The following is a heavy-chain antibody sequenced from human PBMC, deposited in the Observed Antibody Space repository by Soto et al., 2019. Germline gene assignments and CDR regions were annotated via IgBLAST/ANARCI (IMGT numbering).Heavy chain of an antibody. CDR1: GFTFSSYA. V-gene: IGHV3-30-3*01. CDR2: ISYDGSNK. CDR3: ARDGGVATIMFGFDP. Sequence: QVQLVESGGGVVQPGRSLRLSCAASGFTFSSYAMHWVRQAPGKGLEWVAVISYDGSNKYYADSVKGRFTISRDNSKNTLYLQMNSLRAEDTAVYYCARDGGVATIMFGFDPWGQGTLVTVSS. J-gene: IGHJ5*02. D-gene: IGHD5-12*01.